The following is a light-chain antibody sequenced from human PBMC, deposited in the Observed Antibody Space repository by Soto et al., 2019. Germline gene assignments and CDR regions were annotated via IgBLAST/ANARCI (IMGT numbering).Light chain of an antibody. CDR3: QNYNGAPWT. Sequence: DIQMTQSPSSLSASVGDRVTITCRASQGISTYLVWYQQKPGTVHKLLIFAESTLHSGFPSRFSGSGSGTDFTLTISSLQPEDVATYYCQNYNGAPWTFGQGTKVEIK. J-gene: IGKJ1*01. CDR1: QGISTY. V-gene: IGKV1-27*01. CDR2: AES.